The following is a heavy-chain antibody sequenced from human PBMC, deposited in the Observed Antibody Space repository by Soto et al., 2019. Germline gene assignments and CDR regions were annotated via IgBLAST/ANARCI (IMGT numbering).Heavy chain of an antibody. CDR2: MYNTGST. Sequence: SETLSLTCTVSGGSISSYYWSWIRQPPGKGLEWIGYMYNTGSTVYNPSFKSRVTISVDTSKNQFSLKLNSVTAADTAVYYCARDLWGYCGTDCYPLDVWGQGTTVTVS. V-gene: IGHV4-59*01. J-gene: IGHJ6*02. D-gene: IGHD2-21*02. CDR1: GGSISSYY. CDR3: ARDLWGYCGTDCYPLDV.